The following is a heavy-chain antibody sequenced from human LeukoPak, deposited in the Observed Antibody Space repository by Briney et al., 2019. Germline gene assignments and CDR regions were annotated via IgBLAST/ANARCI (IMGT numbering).Heavy chain of an antibody. D-gene: IGHD3-3*01. Sequence: ASVKASCKASGYTFTSYGISWVRQAPGQGLEWMGWISAYNGNTNYAQKLQGRVTMTTDTSTSTAYMELRSLRSDDTAVYYCARDRYDFWSGYPKSSYYFDYWGQGTLVTVSS. CDR3: ARDRYDFWSGYPKSSYYFDY. J-gene: IGHJ4*02. CDR2: ISAYNGNT. V-gene: IGHV1-18*01. CDR1: GYTFTSYG.